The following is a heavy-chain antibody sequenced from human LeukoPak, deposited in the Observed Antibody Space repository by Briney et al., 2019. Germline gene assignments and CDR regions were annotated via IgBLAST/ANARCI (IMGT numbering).Heavy chain of an antibody. CDR1: GFAFSNQA. D-gene: IGHD6-19*01. CDR2: ISDRGDIT. J-gene: IGHJ4*02. V-gene: IGHV3-23*01. CDR3: AKDARRTSGWYFFDY. Sequence: PGGSQRLSCAASGFAFSNQAMGWVRQASGKGLEWVSVISDRGDITYYADSVKGRFTISRDNSKNTLFLQMNSLRVEATAIYYCAKDARRTSGWYFFDYWGQGTLVTVSS.